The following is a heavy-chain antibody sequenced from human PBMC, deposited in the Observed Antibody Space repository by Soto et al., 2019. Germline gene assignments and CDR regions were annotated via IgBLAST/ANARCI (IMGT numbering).Heavy chain of an antibody. J-gene: IGHJ6*02. D-gene: IGHD1-7*01. CDR3: ARVTSNWNWGGMDV. V-gene: IGHV3-30-3*01. CDR2: ISYDGSSK. Sequence: GGSLRLSCVASGFTFSSYAIHWVRQAPVKGLEGVAVISYDGSSKYYPDSVKGRFTISRDNSKNTLYLQINSLRPEDTAVYYCARVTSNWNWGGMDVWGQGTTVTVSS. CDR1: GFTFSSYA.